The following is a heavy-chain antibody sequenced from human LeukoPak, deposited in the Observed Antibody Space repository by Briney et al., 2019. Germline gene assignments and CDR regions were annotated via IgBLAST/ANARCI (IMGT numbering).Heavy chain of an antibody. V-gene: IGHV3-23*01. CDR2: ISGSGGST. Sequence: GESLKISCKGSGYRFTNYWIGWVRQAPGKGLEWVSAISGSGGSTYYADSVKGRFTISRDNSKNTLYLQMNSLRAEDTAVYYCAKDRGSSGPGSFDYWGQGTLVTVSS. CDR3: AKDRGSSGPGSFDY. CDR1: GYRFTNYW. D-gene: IGHD6-19*01. J-gene: IGHJ4*02.